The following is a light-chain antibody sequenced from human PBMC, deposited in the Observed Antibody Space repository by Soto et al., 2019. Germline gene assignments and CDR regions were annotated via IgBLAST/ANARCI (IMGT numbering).Light chain of an antibody. CDR3: QQSYSTLWT. Sequence: DIQRTRSPSSLSASVGARATITCRASQSISSYLNWYQQKPGKAPKLLIYAASSLQSGVPSRFSGSGSGTDFTLTISSLQPEDFATYSCQQSYSTLWTFGQGTKVE. J-gene: IGKJ1*01. CDR2: AAS. V-gene: IGKV1-39*01. CDR1: QSISSY.